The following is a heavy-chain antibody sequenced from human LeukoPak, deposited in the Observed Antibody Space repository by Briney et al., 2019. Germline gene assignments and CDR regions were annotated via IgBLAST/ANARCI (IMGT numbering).Heavy chain of an antibody. J-gene: IGHJ4*02. CDR2: IKQDGSEK. Sequence: TGGSLRLSCAASGFTFSSYWMSWVRQAPGKGLEWVANIKQDGSEKYYMDSVKGRLTVSRDNAKNSVYLQMNSLRAEDTAVYYCATSGSFDYWGQGTLVTVSS. CDR1: GFTFSSYW. V-gene: IGHV3-7*03. CDR3: ATSGSFDY.